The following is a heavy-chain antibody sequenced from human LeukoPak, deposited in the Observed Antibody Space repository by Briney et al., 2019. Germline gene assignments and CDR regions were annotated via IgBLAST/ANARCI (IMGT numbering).Heavy chain of an antibody. CDR1: GFTSSSYA. V-gene: IGHV3-23*01. CDR2: ISGSGGNT. J-gene: IGHJ3*02. D-gene: IGHD3-10*01. CDR3: AKDLARDYYGSGRRDAFDI. Sequence: GGSLRLSCAASGFTSSSYAMSWVRQAPGKGLEWVSAISGSGGNTYYADSVKGRFTISRDNSKNTLYLQMNSLRAEDTAVYYCAKDLARDYYGSGRRDAFDIWGQGTMVTVSS.